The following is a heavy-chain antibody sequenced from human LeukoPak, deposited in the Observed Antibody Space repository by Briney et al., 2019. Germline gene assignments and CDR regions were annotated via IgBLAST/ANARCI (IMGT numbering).Heavy chain of an antibody. V-gene: IGHV1-2*02. CDR3: ARRRVGLRYFDWPNDAFDI. J-gene: IGHJ3*02. CDR1: GYTFTGYY. D-gene: IGHD3-9*01. Sequence: VASVKVSCKASGYTFTGYYMHWVRQAPGQGLEWMGWIHPNSGDTNYAQKFQGRVTMTRDTSISTAYMELSRLRSDDTAVYYCARRRVGLRYFDWPNDAFDIWGQGTMVTVSS. CDR2: IHPNSGDT.